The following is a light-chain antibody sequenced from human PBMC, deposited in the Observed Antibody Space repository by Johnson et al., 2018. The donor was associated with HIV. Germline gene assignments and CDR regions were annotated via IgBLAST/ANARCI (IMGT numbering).Light chain of an antibody. J-gene: IGLJ1*01. V-gene: IGLV1-51*01. CDR1: SSNIGNNF. Sequence: QPVLTQPPSVSAAPGQKVTVSCSGSSSNIGNNFVSWYQQVPGTAPKLLIYDTDKRPSGIPDRFSGSKSGTSATLGISGLQTGDEADYYCGTWDNSLSAGVCGSGTKVT. CDR2: DTD. CDR3: GTWDNSLSAGV.